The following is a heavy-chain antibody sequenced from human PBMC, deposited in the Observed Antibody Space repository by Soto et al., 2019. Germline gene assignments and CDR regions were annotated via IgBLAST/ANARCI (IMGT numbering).Heavy chain of an antibody. CDR3: GRRPKAMVVANF. CDR2: INHSGDT. V-gene: IGHV4-34*01. J-gene: IGHJ4*02. Sequence: QVRLQQWGAGLLKPSETLSLICAVSGGSFSDDYWCWIRQSQRRGLEWMGEINHSGDTKYNPSLTSRVTTSVDTSKNAISLNVKSVTAADTAVYYCGRRPKAMVVANFWGQGTLVTVSS. CDR1: GGSFSDDY. D-gene: IGHD2-21*01.